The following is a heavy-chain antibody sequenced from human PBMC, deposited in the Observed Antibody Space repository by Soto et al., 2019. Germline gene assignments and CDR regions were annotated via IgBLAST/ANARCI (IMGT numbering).Heavy chain of an antibody. V-gene: IGHV5-51*01. CDR3: AASIFYYGRDV. J-gene: IGHJ6*02. CDR2: IYPGDSDT. CDR1: GYNFTNYW. Sequence: GESLKISCKGSGYNFTNYWIGWVRQMPGKGLERMGIIYPGDSDTKYNPSFQGQVTISADNSITPTVLQWSSLKASDTAIYYCAASIFYYGRDVWGQGTTVTVSS.